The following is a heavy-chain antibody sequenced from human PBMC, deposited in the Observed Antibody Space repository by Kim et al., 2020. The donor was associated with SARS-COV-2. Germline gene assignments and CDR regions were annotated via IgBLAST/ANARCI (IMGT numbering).Heavy chain of an antibody. J-gene: IGHJ4*02. CDR3: ATSTSIVGALDY. Sequence: NSSPSFQGHVTISAEKSISTAYLQWSSLKASDTAMYYCATSTSIVGALDYWGQGTLVTVSS. D-gene: IGHD1-26*01. V-gene: IGHV5-10-1*01.